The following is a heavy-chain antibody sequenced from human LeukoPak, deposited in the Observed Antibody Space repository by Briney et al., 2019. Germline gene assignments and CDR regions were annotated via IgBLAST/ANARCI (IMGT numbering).Heavy chain of an antibody. J-gene: IGHJ4*02. CDR3: ARSSGWLFDY. CDR2: IKQDGSEK. V-gene: IGHV3-7*01. D-gene: IGHD6-19*01. CDR1: GFTFSSYW. Sequence: VGSLRLSCAASGFTFSSYWMNWVRQAPGKGLEWVAIIKQDGSEKLYVDSVKGRFTISRDNTKNSLYLQMNTLRAEDMAVYYCARSSGWLFDYGGQGTLVPVSS.